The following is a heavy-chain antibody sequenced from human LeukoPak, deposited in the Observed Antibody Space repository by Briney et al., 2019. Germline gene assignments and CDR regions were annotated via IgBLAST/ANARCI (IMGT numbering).Heavy chain of an antibody. J-gene: IGHJ4*02. CDR1: GFTVSSNY. D-gene: IGHD3-22*01. CDR3: AKDSAQNYYDSSGFPDY. V-gene: IGHV3-23*01. Sequence: PGGSLRLSCAASGFTVSSNYMSWVRQAPGKGLEWVSAISGSGGSTYYADSVKGRFTISRDNSKNTLYLQMNSLRAEDTAVYYCAKDSAQNYYDSSGFPDYWGQGTLVTVSS. CDR2: ISGSGGST.